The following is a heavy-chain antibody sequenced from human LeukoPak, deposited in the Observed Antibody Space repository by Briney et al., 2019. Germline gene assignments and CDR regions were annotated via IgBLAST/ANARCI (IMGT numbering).Heavy chain of an antibody. V-gene: IGHV4-39*07. CDR2: IYYSGST. CDR3: ARDLSGSHYYFDY. Sequence: PSETLSLTCTVSGGSINISSHHWGWIRQPPGKGLEWIGSIYYSGSTYYNPSLKSRVTISVDTSKNQFSLKLSSVTAADTAVYYCARDLSGSHYYFDYWGQGTLVTVSS. CDR1: GGSINISSHH. J-gene: IGHJ4*02. D-gene: IGHD1-26*01.